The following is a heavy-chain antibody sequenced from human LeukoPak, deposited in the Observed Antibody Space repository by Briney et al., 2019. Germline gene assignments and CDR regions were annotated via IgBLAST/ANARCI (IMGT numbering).Heavy chain of an antibody. J-gene: IGHJ4*02. CDR3: ANMMATSIFGRGYFDY. D-gene: IGHD5-24*01. V-gene: IGHV3-23*01. CDR2: ISGSGDNT. Sequence: GGSLRLSCAASGFTFTTYAMSWVRQAPGKGLEWVSAISGSGDNTYYADSVKGRFTISRGSSENMLYLQMNSLRAEDTAVYYCANMMATSIFGRGYFDYWGQGTLVTVSS. CDR1: GFTFTTYA.